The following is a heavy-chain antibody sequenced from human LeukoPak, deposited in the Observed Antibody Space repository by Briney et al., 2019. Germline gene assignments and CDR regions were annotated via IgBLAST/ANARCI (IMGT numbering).Heavy chain of an antibody. CDR1: GFIFSNYD. CDR2: ISGTSSII. CDR3: ARAGTN. V-gene: IGHV3-48*02. Sequence: GGSLRLSCAASGFIFSNYDMNWVRQAPGKGLEWVTYISGTSSIILYADSVKGRFTISRDNAKNLLYLQMNSLRDEDTAVYYCARAGTNWGQGTLVTVSS. J-gene: IGHJ4*02.